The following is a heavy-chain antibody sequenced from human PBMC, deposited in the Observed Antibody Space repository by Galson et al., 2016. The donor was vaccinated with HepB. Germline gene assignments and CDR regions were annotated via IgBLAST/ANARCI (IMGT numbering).Heavy chain of an antibody. CDR3: ARGAGPYGLDYFDL. J-gene: IGHJ4*02. CDR2: MYSGGAT. D-gene: IGHD4-17*01. CDR1: GFDVSRTF. Sequence: SLRLSCAASGFDVSRTFMAWVRRSPEKGLEWVSVMYSGGATYYADSVKGRFVISRDNSKSMVFLQMNTLTGDDTAIYFCARGAGPYGLDYFDLWGQGTLVTVS. V-gene: IGHV3-53*01.